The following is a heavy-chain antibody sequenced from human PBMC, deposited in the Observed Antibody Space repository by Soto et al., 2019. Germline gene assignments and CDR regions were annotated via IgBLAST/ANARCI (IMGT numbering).Heavy chain of an antibody. Sequence: SVKVFCKASGGTFSSYAISWVRQAPGQGLEWMGGIIPIFGTANYAQKFQGRVTITADESTSTAYMELSSLRSEDTAVYYCARDWHITMVRGVYYGMDVWGQGTTVTVSS. J-gene: IGHJ6*02. D-gene: IGHD3-10*01. V-gene: IGHV1-69*13. CDR3: ARDWHITMVRGVYYGMDV. CDR1: GGTFSSYA. CDR2: IIPIFGTA.